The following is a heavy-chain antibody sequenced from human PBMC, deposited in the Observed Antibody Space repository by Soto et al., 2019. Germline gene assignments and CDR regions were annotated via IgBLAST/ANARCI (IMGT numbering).Heavy chain of an antibody. CDR3: AKMVKHYYGSGSSLEY. Sequence: GGSLRLSCAASGFTFSTYAMTWVRQAPGKGLEWVSAISGSGGSIYYADPVKGRFTISRDNSKNTVYLQMNSLRAEDTAIYYCAKMVKHYYGSGSSLEYWGQGTLVTVSS. D-gene: IGHD3-10*01. CDR1: GFTFSTYA. V-gene: IGHV3-23*01. CDR2: ISGSGGSI. J-gene: IGHJ4*02.